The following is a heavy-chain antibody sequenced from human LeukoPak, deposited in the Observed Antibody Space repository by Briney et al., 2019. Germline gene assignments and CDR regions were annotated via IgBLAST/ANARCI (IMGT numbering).Heavy chain of an antibody. CDR3: AIDLFYYYYYMDV. V-gene: IGHV3-7*01. Sequence: PGGSLRLSXAASGFTFSSYWMSWVRQAPGKGLEWVANIKQDGSEKYYVDSVKGRFTISRDNAKNSLYLQMNSLRAEDTAVYYCAIDLFYYYYYMDVWGKGTTVTVSS. CDR2: IKQDGSEK. J-gene: IGHJ6*03. CDR1: GFTFSSYW. D-gene: IGHD3-9*01.